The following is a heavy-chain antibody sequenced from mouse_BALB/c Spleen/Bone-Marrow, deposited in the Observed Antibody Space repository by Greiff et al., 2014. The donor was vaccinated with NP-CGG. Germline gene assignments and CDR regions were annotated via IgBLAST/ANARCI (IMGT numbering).Heavy chain of an antibody. D-gene: IGHD1-2*01. J-gene: IGHJ4*01. CDR3: ASATTATYYARDY. Sequence: EVQLQQSGAELVKPGASVKLSCTASGFNIKDTYMHWVKQRPEQGLEWIGRIDPANGNTKYDPKFQGKATITTDTSSNTAYLQVSSLTSEDTAVYYCASATTATYYARDYWGQGTSVTVSS. CDR1: GFNIKDTY. CDR2: IDPANGNT. V-gene: IGHV14-3*02.